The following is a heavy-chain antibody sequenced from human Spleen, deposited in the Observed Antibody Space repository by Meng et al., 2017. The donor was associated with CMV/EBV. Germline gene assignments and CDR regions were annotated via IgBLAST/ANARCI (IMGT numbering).Heavy chain of an antibody. CDR3: ARGGGCSSSSCDLDY. D-gene: IGHD2-2*01. J-gene: IGHJ4*02. CDR1: GASISSGNW. V-gene: IGHV4-4*02. Sequence: QVQLQQWGAGLGKPSEPLSLTCVVSGASISSGNWWNCVRQPPGKGLEWIGDIYHSGSTNYNPSLKSRVTISVDKSKNQFSLKLSSVTAADTAMYYCARGGGCSSSSCDLDYWGQGVLVTVSS. CDR2: IYHSGST.